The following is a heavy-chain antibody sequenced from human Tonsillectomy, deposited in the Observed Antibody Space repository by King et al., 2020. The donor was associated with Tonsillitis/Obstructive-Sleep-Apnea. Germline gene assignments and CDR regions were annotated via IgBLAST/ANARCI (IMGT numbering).Heavy chain of an antibody. CDR2: ISWDGCST. Sequence: VQLVESGGVVVQPGGSLRLSCAASGFTFDYYTRHWVRQAPGKGLEWVSLISWDGCSTYYADAVKGRLTMSRDNSKNSLYLQMNRLRTEDTALYYCAKSSAVAKDYFDYWGQGTLVTVSS. CDR3: AKSSAVAKDYFDY. CDR1: GFTFDYYT. V-gene: IGHV3-43*01. J-gene: IGHJ4*02. D-gene: IGHD6-19*01.